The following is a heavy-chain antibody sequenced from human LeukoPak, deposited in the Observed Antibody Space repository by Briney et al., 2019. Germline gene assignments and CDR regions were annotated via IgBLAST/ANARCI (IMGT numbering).Heavy chain of an antibody. CDR2: IYHSGST. CDR3: ARAVYYDFWSGYFDH. D-gene: IGHD3-3*01. CDR1: GGSISSYY. J-gene: IGHJ1*01. V-gene: IGHV4-38-2*02. Sequence: PSETLSLTCTVSGGSISSYYWGWIRQPPGKGLEWIGSIYHSGSTYYNPSLKSRVTISVDTSKNQFSLKLSSVTAADTAVYYCARAVYYDFWSGYFDHWGQGTLVTVSS.